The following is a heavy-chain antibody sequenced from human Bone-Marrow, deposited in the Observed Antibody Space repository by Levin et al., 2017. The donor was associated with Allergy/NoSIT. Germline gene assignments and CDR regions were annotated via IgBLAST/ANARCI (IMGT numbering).Heavy chain of an antibody. CDR2: MNPNSGNT. V-gene: IGHV1-8*01. D-gene: IGHD3-3*01. J-gene: IGHJ6*02. CDR1: GYTFTSYD. CDR3: ARRRITIFGVVTPPLYDYYGMDV. Sequence: ASVKVSCKASGYTFTSYDINWVRQATGQGLEWMGWMNPNSGNTGYAQKFQGRVTMTRNTSISTAYMELSSLRSEDTAVYYCARRRITIFGVVTPPLYDYYGMDVWGQGTTVTVSS.